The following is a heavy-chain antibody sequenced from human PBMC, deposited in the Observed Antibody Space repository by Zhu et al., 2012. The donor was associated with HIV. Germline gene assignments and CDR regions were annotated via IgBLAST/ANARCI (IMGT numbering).Heavy chain of an antibody. D-gene: IGHD5-24*01. J-gene: IGHJ4*02. CDR2: THSSGST. CDR3: ARDQGRDGWYL. Sequence: QVQLQESGPGPVKPSETLSLTCAVSGDSISSYYWSWIRQPPGKGLEWIGYTHSSGSTNYNPSLKSRVTISVDTSKNQSSLKLSSVTAADTAIYYCARDQGRDGWYLWGQGSLVTVSS. CDR1: GDSISSYY. V-gene: IGHV4-59*01.